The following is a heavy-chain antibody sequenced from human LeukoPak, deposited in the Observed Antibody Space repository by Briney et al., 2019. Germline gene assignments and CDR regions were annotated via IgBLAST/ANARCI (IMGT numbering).Heavy chain of an antibody. V-gene: IGHV1-2*06. Sequence: ASVKVSCKASGYTFTGYYIHWVRQAPGQGLEWMGRINPNSGGTNFAQQFQGRVTMTRDTSISTAYMELSRLRSDDTAVYYCALTGGYCSSISCSPPMDVWGKGTTVTVSS. CDR2: INPNSGGT. D-gene: IGHD2-2*01. CDR3: ALTGGYCSSISCSPPMDV. J-gene: IGHJ6*03. CDR1: GYTFTGYY.